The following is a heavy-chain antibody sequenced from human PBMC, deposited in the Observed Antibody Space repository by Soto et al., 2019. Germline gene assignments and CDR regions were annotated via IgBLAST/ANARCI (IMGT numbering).Heavy chain of an antibody. J-gene: IGHJ4*02. CDR3: ARPMFLGVWLAYFDY. V-gene: IGHV3-30-3*01. CDR2: ISYDGSNK. D-gene: IGHD3-16*01. Sequence: QVQLVESGGGVVQPWRSLRLSCAASGFTFSSYAMHWVRQAPGKGLEWVAVISYDGSNKYYADSVKGRFTISRDNSKNTLDLQMNSLRAEDTAVYYCARPMFLGVWLAYFDYWGQGTLVTVSS. CDR1: GFTFSSYA.